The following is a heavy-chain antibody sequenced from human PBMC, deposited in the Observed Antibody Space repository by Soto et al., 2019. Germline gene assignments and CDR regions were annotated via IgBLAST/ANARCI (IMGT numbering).Heavy chain of an antibody. CDR3: AGPRRITMVRGPLDY. D-gene: IGHD3-10*01. J-gene: IGHJ4*02. CDR1: GFTFSSYA. CDR2: ISGSGGST. Sequence: SLRLSCAAXGFTFSSYAMSWVRQAPGKGLEWVSAISGSGGSTYYADSVKGRFTISRDNSKNTLYLQMNSLRAEDTAVYYCAGPRRITMVRGPLDYWGQGTLVTVSS. V-gene: IGHV3-23*01.